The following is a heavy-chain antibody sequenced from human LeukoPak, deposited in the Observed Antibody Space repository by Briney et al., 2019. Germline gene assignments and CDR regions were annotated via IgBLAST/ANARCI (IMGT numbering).Heavy chain of an antibody. J-gene: IGHJ4*02. Sequence: GGSLRLSCAASVFTFSSYAMHWVRQAPGKGLEWVAVISYDGSNKYYADSVKGRFTISRDNSKNTLYLQMNSLRAEDTAVYYCARDYCSGGSCYSGIDYWGQGTLVTVSS. D-gene: IGHD2-15*01. V-gene: IGHV3-30-3*01. CDR2: ISYDGSNK. CDR3: ARDYCSGGSCYSGIDY. CDR1: VFTFSSYA.